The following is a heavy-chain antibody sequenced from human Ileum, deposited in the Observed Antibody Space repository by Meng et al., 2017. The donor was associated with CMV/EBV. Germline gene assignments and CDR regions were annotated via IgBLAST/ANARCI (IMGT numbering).Heavy chain of an antibody. V-gene: IGHV4-34*01. Sequence: QDKRQQWGAGLLKPSETLSLMCAVYGGSFSEYHWSWIRQPPGKGLEWIGEINHGGSSNYNPSLKSRVTISVDRSRNQVSQKLTSVTAADTAVYYCARASPQRRFLSYWGQGTLVTVSS. J-gene: IGHJ4*02. CDR1: GGSFSEYH. CDR3: ARASPQRRFLSY. CDR2: INHGGSS. D-gene: IGHD3-3*01.